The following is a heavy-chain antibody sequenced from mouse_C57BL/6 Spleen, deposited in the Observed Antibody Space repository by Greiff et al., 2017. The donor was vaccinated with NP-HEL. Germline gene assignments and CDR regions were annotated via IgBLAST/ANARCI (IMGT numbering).Heavy chain of an antibody. J-gene: IGHJ4*01. Sequence: VQLQQSGAELVKPGASVKISCKASGYAFSSYWMNWVKQRPGQGLEWIGQIYPGDGDTNYNGKFKGKATLTADKSSSTAYMQLSSLTSEDSAVYFCAKGGDYAPYAMDYWGQGTSVTVSS. V-gene: IGHV1-80*01. CDR1: GYAFSSYW. CDR3: AKGGDYAPYAMDY. D-gene: IGHD2-4*01. CDR2: IYPGDGDT.